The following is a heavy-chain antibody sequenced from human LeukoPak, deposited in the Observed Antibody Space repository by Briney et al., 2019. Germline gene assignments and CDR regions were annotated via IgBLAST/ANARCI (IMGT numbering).Heavy chain of an antibody. Sequence: SPTLSLTCAISGDSVSSNSATWNWIRQSPSRGLECLGRTYYRSKWYNDYAISVKSRITINPDTSKNQFSLQLNSVTPEDTAVYYCARGGEVRGVTGFDYWGQGTLVTVSS. CDR2: TYYRSKWYN. V-gene: IGHV6-1*01. CDR1: GDSVSSNSAT. CDR3: ARGGEVRGVTGFDY. J-gene: IGHJ4*02. D-gene: IGHD3-10*01.